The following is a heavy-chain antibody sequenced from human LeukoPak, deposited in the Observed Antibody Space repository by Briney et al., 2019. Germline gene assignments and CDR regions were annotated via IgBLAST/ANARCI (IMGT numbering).Heavy chain of an antibody. Sequence: ASGKVSCKVSGYTRTELSMHWVRQAAGKWLEWMGGFDPEDGETIYAQKFQGRVTMTEDTSTDTAYMELSSLRSEDTAVYYCATPPLYSASYFCYWGQGTLVTVSS. D-gene: IGHD1-26*01. CDR1: GYTRTELS. J-gene: IGHJ4*02. CDR2: FDPEDGET. V-gene: IGHV1-24*01. CDR3: ATPPLYSASYFCY.